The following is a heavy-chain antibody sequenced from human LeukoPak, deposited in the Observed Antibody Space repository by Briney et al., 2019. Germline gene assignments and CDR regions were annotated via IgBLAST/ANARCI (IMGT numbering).Heavy chain of an antibody. Sequence: ASVKVSCKASGYTVTSYDINWVRQATGQGLELMGWMNPYNGETGYAQKFQGRVTITRDTSTNTAYMELNSLTSEDTAVFYCARGQWGSYGSWYYDYWGQGTLVTVSS. J-gene: IGHJ4*02. CDR2: MNPYNGET. CDR3: ARGQWGSYGSWYYDY. V-gene: IGHV1-8*03. CDR1: GYTVTSYD. D-gene: IGHD3-16*02.